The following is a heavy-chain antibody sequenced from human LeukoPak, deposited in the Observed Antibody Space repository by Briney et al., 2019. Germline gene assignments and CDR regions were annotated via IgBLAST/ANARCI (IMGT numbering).Heavy chain of an antibody. CDR2: INQDGSVK. V-gene: IGHV3-7*01. D-gene: IGHD3-3*02. Sequence: PGGSLRLSCAASTFPFSTYWMTWVRQAPGKGPEFVANINQDGSVKNYVDSVKGRFTISRDNAKNSLYLQMNSLRADDTAVYYCARDPGFSSFDYWGQGTLVTVPS. CDR1: TFPFSTYW. CDR3: ARDPGFSSFDY. J-gene: IGHJ4*02.